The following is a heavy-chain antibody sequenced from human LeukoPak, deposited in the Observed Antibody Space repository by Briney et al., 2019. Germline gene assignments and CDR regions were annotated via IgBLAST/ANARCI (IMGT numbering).Heavy chain of an antibody. J-gene: IGHJ4*02. Sequence: PSETLSLICAVSGGSINSHYWGWIRQPPGKGLQWIGDIYYTGKNNYNPSLKSRVTISLDTSKDHLSLNLTSVVAADTAIYYCVRRDTGWNYFDYWGQGILVTVSS. CDR3: VRRDTGWNYFDY. V-gene: IGHV4-59*08. CDR1: GGSINSHY. D-gene: IGHD6-19*01. CDR2: IYYTGKN.